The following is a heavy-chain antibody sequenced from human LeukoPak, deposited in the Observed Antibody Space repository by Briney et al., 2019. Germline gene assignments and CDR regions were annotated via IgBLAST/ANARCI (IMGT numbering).Heavy chain of an antibody. D-gene: IGHD3-3*01. Sequence: GGSLRLSCAASGFIFSNFDMHWVGQAPGKGLEYVSSISAGGGSTYYAASVKGRFTISRDAVKDTLYLQMGSVRIEDTAVYYCARGGLESPWSGYNAPDFWGQGTLVAVSS. CDR1: GFIFSNFD. V-gene: IGHV3-64*02. CDR2: ISAGGGST. CDR3: ARGGLESPWSGYNAPDF. J-gene: IGHJ4*02.